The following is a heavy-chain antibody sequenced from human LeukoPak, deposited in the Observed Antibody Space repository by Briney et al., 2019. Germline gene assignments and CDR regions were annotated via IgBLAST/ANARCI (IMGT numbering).Heavy chain of an antibody. CDR1: GGSISSYY. CDR2: IYYSGST. Sequence: PSETLSLTSTVSGGSISSYYWSWIRQPPGKGLEWIGYIYYSGSTNYNPSLKSRVTISVDTSKNQFSLKLSSVTAADTAVYYCARYHSSSWYYGDYGMDVWGKGTTVTVSS. CDR3: ARYHSSSWYYGDYGMDV. D-gene: IGHD6-13*01. V-gene: IGHV4-59*01. J-gene: IGHJ6*04.